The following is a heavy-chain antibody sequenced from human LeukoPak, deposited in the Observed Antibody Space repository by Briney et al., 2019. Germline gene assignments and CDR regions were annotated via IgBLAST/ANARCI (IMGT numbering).Heavy chain of an antibody. CDR3: ARLSNEGKGFDY. J-gene: IGHJ4*02. V-gene: IGHV3-21*01. D-gene: IGHD1-1*01. CDR1: GFTFSSYS. CDR2: ISSSSSYI. Sequence: PGGSLRLSCAASGFTFSSYSMNWVRQAPGKGLEWVSSISSSSSYIYYADSVKGRFTISRDNAKNSLYLQMNSLRAEDTAVYYCARLSNEGKGFDYWGQGTLVIVSS.